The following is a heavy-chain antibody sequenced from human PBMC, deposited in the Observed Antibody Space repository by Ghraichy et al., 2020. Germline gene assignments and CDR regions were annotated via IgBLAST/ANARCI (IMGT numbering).Heavy chain of an antibody. CDR1: GFSFNSFA. J-gene: IGHJ6*02. D-gene: IGHD6-13*01. V-gene: IGHV3-30*03. CDR3: ARVTAAGSAVYYSYAMDV. CDR2: ISFDGRNK. Sequence: GGSLRLSCAASGFSFNSFAMHWVRQAPGRGLEWVAAISFDGRNKYHADSVKGRFTIYRDNSKNTLYLEMTSLRPEDTAVYFCARVTAAGSAVYYSYAMDVWGQGTTVTVSS.